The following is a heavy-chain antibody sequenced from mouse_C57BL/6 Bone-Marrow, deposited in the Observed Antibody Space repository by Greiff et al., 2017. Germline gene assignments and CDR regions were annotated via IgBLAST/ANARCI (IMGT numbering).Heavy chain of an antibody. CDR1: GYTFTNYW. CDR3: ARSGATGPDEFDY. Sequence: QVQLQQSGAELVKPGASVKLSCKASGYTFTNYWMQWVKQRPGQGLEWIGEIDPSYSYTNYNQKFKGKATLTVDTSSSTAYMQLSSLTSEDSAVDYCARSGATGPDEFDYGGQGNTLTVSA. J-gene: IGHJ2*01. D-gene: IGHD3-1*01. CDR2: IDPSYSYT. V-gene: IGHV1-50*01.